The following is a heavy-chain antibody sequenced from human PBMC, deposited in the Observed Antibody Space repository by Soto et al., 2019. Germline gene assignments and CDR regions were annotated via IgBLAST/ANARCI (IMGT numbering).Heavy chain of an antibody. CDR2: VEPEDGET. V-gene: IGHV1-24*01. CDR3: STLRGSYLAAEYFQH. Sequence: QVQSVQSGAEVKKPGASVKVSCKVSGYTLTELSMHWVRQAPGKGLEWMGGVEPEDGETIDAQKFQGRVTMTEDTSTDTAYIELSSLRSEDTAVYYCSTLRGSYLAAEYFQHCGQGTLVTVSS. J-gene: IGHJ1*01. CDR1: GYTLTELS. D-gene: IGHD1-26*01.